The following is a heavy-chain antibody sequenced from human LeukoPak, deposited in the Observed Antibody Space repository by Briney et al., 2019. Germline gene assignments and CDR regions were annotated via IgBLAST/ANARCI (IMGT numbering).Heavy chain of an antibody. CDR3: ARDQRDGYNYYY. J-gene: IGHJ4*02. V-gene: IGHV1-69*04. Sequence: SVKVSCKASGGTFSSYAISWVRQAPGQGPEWMGRIIPVLAIANYAQKFQDRVTITADKSTSTAYMELSSLRSEDTAVYYCARDQRDGYNYYYWGQGTLVTVSS. CDR2: IIPVLAIA. CDR1: GGTFSSYA. D-gene: IGHD5-24*01.